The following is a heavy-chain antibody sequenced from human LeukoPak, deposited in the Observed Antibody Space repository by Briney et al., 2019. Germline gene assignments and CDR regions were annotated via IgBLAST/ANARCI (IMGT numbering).Heavy chain of an antibody. Sequence: PSETLSLTCAVYGGSFSGYYWSWIRQPPGKGLEWIGEINHSGSTNYNPSLKSRVTISVDTSKNQFSLKLSSVTAADTAVYYCARQSSVFDFDYWGQGTLVTVSS. D-gene: IGHD3-10*02. J-gene: IGHJ4*02. V-gene: IGHV4-34*01. CDR1: GGSFSGYY. CDR3: ARQSSVFDFDY. CDR2: INHSGST.